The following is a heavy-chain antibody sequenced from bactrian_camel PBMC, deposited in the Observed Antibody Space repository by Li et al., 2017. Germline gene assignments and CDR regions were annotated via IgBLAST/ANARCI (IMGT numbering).Heavy chain of an antibody. CDR1: LYIYSSYC. D-gene: IGHD2*01. CDR3: AARGPYCYTKLSVADFTY. Sequence: HVQLVESGGGSVQTGGSLRLSCEISLYIYSSYCMGWFRQAPGKEREGVARIYTGSGNTYYADSVKGRFTISQDNAKNTVYLQMNSLKPEDTAMYYCAARGPYCYTKLSVADFTYWGQGTQVTVS. J-gene: IGHJ6*01. CDR2: IYTGSGNT. V-gene: IGHV3S1*01.